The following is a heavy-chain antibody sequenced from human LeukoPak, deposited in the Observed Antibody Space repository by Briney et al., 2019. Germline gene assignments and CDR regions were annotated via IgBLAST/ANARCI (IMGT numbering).Heavy chain of an antibody. V-gene: IGHV3-7*04. Sequence: GGSLRLSCAASGLTFSRYWMSWVRQAPGKGLEWVANIKEDGNEEYYVDSVKGRFTISRDNAKNSLYLQMNSLRVEDTAVYYCARDDYGWGSHPYWGQGTLVTVSS. D-gene: IGHD3-10*01. CDR1: GLTFSRYW. CDR3: ARDDYGWGSHPY. J-gene: IGHJ4*02. CDR2: IKEDGNEE.